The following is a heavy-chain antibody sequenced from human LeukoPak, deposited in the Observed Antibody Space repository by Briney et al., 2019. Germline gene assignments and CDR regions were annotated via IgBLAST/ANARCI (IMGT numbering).Heavy chain of an antibody. CDR3: ARGIFTGGTYYGY. D-gene: IGHD1-26*01. CDR2: ISYDGSSK. CDR1: GFTFSRYD. Sequence: GGSLRLSCAASGFTFSRYDMSWVRQAPGKGLEWVAVISYDGSSKNYGDSVKGRFTISGDNSKNTVYLQMNSLRVEDTALYYCARGIFTGGTYYGYWGQGTLVTVSS. V-gene: IGHV3-30-3*01. J-gene: IGHJ4*02.